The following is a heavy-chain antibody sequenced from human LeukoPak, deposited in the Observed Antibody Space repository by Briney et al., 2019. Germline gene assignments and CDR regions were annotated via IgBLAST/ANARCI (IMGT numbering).Heavy chain of an antibody. CDR3: ARGIYSSSWYPFDY. V-gene: IGHV1-2*02. J-gene: IGHJ4*02. D-gene: IGHD6-13*01. CDR1: GYTFTGYY. CDR2: INPNSGGT. Sequence: ASVKVSCKASGYTFTGYYMHWVRQAPGQGLEWMGWINPNSGGTNYAQKFQGRVTMTRDTSISTAYMELSRLRSDDTAVYYCARGIYSSSWYPFDYWGQGTLVTVSS.